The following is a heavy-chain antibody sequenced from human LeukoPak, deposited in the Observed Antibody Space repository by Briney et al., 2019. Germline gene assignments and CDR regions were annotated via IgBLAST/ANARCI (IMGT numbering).Heavy chain of an antibody. CDR2: ISNSETT. J-gene: IGHJ4*02. CDR3: VKRVGYYFDY. CDR1: GFTFSNYA. D-gene: IGHD2-2*01. V-gene: IGHV3-23*01. Sequence: HPGGSLRLSCAASGFTFSNYAMNWVRQAPGKGLEWVSAISNSETTYYADSVKGRFTISRDISKNTLYLQMNRLGVEDTAVYYCVKRVGYYFDYWGQGTLATVSS.